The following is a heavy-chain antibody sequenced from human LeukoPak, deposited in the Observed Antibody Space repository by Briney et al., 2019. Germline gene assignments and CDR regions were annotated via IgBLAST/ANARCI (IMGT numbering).Heavy chain of an antibody. D-gene: IGHD2-21*02. CDR3: ARGRVTPGWFDP. J-gene: IGHJ5*02. V-gene: IGHV1-8*03. Sequence: ASVTVSRTASGYTVTSYDINWVRHATGQGREWMGWMNPNSGNTGYAQKFQGRVTITRNTSISTAYMELSSLRSEDTAVYYCARGRVTPGWFDPWGQGTLVTVSS. CDR1: GYTVTSYD. CDR2: MNPNSGNT.